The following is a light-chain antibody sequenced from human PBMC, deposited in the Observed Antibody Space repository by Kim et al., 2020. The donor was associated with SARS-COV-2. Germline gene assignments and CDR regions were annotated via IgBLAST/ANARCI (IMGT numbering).Light chain of an antibody. CDR1: QTINYW. J-gene: IGKJ1*01. CDR2: KAS. Sequence: SASIGDRVTITCRASQTINYWLAWYQQKPGRAPNLLIYKASNLESGVPSRFSGSGSGTEFALTISSLQPDDFATYYCQQYKSYPWTFGQGTKLEIK. V-gene: IGKV1-5*03. CDR3: QQYKSYPWT.